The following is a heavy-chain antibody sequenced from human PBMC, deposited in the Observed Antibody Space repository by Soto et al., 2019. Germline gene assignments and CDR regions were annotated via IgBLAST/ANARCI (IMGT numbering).Heavy chain of an antibody. CDR2: LSSKNGNT. Sequence: QVQLVQSGADVKKPGASVKVSCKASGYTFSDYGVSWVRQAPGQGREWMGWLSSKNGNTNFAQKFRGRVTMTTDPSTSTVYMELSSLRPDDTAVYYCAREPPETPPDYWGQGTLVTVSS. V-gene: IGHV1-18*01. CDR1: GYTFSDYG. J-gene: IGHJ4*02. CDR3: AREPPETPPDY.